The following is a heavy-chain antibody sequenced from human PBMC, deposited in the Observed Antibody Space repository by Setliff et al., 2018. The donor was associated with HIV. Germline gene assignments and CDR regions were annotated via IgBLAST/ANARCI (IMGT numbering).Heavy chain of an antibody. CDR3: ARGNYYNLWADPFDY. V-gene: IGHV4-61*02. J-gene: IGHJ4*02. Sequence: PSETLSLTCTVSGGSISSASYYWSWIRQPAGKGLEWIGRIYTSGSTYYNPSLKSRVTISVDTSKNQFSLKLSSVTASDTAEYYCARGNYYNLWADPFDYWGQGTLVTVSS. D-gene: IGHD3-3*01. CDR2: IYTSGST. CDR1: GGSISSASYY.